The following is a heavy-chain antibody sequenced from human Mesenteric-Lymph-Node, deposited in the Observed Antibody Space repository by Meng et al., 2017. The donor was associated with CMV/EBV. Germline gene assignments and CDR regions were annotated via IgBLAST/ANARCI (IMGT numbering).Heavy chain of an antibody. J-gene: IGHJ4*02. CDR2: IRSSDSI. D-gene: IGHD4-23*01. Sequence: GESLKISCAASGFTFSNYEMNWVRQAPGKGLEWVSYIRSSDSIYYADSVKGRFTISRDNSKTSLYLQMNSLRAEDTALYYCATDNYGGNPAYWGQGTLVTVSS. V-gene: IGHV3-48*03. CDR1: GFTFSNYE. CDR3: ATDNYGGNPAY.